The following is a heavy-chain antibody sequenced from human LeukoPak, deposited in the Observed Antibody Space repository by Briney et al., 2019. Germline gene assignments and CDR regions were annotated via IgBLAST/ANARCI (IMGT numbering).Heavy chain of an antibody. Sequence: SETLSLTCTVSGGSISSTNWWSWVRQPPGQGLEWIGEISLSGVTNYNPSLKSRVTMSLDRSKNHLSLTLTSVTAADTAVYYCSRESGAFSPFGYWGQGTLVTVSS. CDR3: SRESGAFSPFGY. CDR1: GGSISSTNW. D-gene: IGHD1-26*01. J-gene: IGHJ4*02. CDR2: ISLSGVT. V-gene: IGHV4-4*02.